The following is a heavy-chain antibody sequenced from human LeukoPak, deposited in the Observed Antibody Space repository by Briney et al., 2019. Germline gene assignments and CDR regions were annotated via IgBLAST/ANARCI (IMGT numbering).Heavy chain of an antibody. D-gene: IGHD3-10*01. CDR2: ISSRSNYI. CDR1: GVSFSDHN. CDR3: ARDYLGFGESGFDY. J-gene: IGHJ4*02. V-gene: IGHV3-21*01. Sequence: GGSLRLSCAVSGVSFSDHNMNWVRQAPGKGLEWVASISSRSNYIYYADSLKGRVTVSRDNARNSLFLQMTSLRAEDTAVYYCARDYLGFGESGFDYWGQGTQVIVSS.